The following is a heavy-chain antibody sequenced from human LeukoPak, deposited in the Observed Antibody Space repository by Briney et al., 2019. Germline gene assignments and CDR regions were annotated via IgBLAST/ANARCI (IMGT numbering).Heavy chain of an antibody. CDR3: ARHVAVGYFDY. CDR1: GGSISSYY. D-gene: IGHD2-21*01. V-gene: IGHV4-4*09. Sequence: SETLSLTCTVSGGSISSYYWSWIRQPPGKGLEWIGYIYTSGSTNYNPSLKCRVTVSVDTSKNQFSLKLSSVTAADTAVYYCARHVAVGYFDYWGQGTLVTVSS. CDR2: IYTSGST. J-gene: IGHJ4*02.